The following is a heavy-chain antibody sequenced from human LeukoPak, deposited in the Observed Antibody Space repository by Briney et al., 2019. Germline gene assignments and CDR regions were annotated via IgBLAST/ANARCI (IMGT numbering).Heavy chain of an antibody. V-gene: IGHV4-39*07. CDR1: GVSISSSSYY. Sequence: PSETLSLTCTVSGVSISSSSYYWGWIRQPPGKGLEWIGSIYYSGSTYYNPSLKSRVTISVDTSKNQFSLKLSSVTAADTAVYYCASGTELPGYWGQGTLVTVSS. J-gene: IGHJ4*02. D-gene: IGHD1-26*01. CDR3: ASGTELPGY. CDR2: IYYSGST.